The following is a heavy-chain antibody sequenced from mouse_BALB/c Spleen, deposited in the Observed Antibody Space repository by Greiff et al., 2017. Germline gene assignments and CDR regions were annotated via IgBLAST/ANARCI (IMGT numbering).Heavy chain of an antibody. D-gene: IGHD2-3*01. J-gene: IGHJ3*01. Sequence: QVQLKQSGPGLVAPSQSLSITCTVSGFSLTGYGVNWVRQPPGKGLEWLGMIWGDGSTDYNSALKSRLSIIKDNSKSQVFLKMNSLQTDDTARYYCARNHDGLFPAWFAYWGQGTLVTVSA. CDR1: GFSLTGYG. V-gene: IGHV2-6-7*01. CDR2: IWGDGST. CDR3: ARNHDGLFPAWFAY.